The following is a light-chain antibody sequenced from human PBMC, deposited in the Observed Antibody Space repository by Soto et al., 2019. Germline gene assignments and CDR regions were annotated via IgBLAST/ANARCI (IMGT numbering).Light chain of an antibody. V-gene: IGLV1-47*01. J-gene: IGLJ1*01. CDR2: RNN. Sequence: QSVLTQPPSASGTPGQRVTISCSGSSSNIGSNYVYWYQQLPGTAPKLLIYRNNQRPSGVPDRFSGSKSGTSASLAISGLRSEDEACYYCSGLDYNLSGYVFRTGTKLTVL. CDR1: SSNIGSNY. CDR3: SGLDYNLSGYV.